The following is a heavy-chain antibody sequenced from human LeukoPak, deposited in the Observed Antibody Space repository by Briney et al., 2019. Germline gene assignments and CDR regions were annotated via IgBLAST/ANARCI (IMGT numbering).Heavy chain of an antibody. J-gene: IGHJ4*02. V-gene: IGHV3-15*01. CDR1: GFNFNHAY. D-gene: IGHD1-26*01. CDR3: TTDPNSGFPSNYDY. Sequence: NPGGSLRLSCAASGFNFNHAYMSWVRQAPGKGLEWVGRIKSKTDGGTTDYAAPVKGRFTISRDDSKNTLYLQMNSLKTEDTAVYYCTTDPNSGFPSNYDYWGQGTLVTVSS. CDR2: IKSKTDGGTT.